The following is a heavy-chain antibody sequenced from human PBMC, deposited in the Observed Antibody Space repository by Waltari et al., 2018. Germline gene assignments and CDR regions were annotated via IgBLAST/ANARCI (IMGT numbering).Heavy chain of an antibody. CDR2: IYYSGST. J-gene: IGHJ4*02. D-gene: IGHD6-25*01. CDR1: GGPISSYY. Sequence: QVQLQESGPGLVKPSEALSLTCTVPGGPISSYYWRWIRQPPGKGLEWIGYIYYSGSTNYNPSLKSRVTISVDTSKNQFSLKLSSVTAADTAVYYCARQAGPASIDYWGQGTLVTVSS. V-gene: IGHV4-59*08. CDR3: ARQAGPASIDY.